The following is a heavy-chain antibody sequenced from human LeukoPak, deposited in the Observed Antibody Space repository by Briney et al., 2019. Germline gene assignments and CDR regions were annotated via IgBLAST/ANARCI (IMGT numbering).Heavy chain of an antibody. D-gene: IGHD5-12*01. CDR3: ARGGGYSGYDLTLYYFDY. CDR1: GYTFTSYG. Sequence: ASVTVSCKASGYTFTSYGISWVRQAPGQGLEWMGWISAYNGNTNYAQKLQGRVTMTTDTSTSTAYMELRSLRSDDTAVYYCARGGGYSGYDLTLYYFDYWGQGTLVTVSS. V-gene: IGHV1-18*01. CDR2: ISAYNGNT. J-gene: IGHJ4*02.